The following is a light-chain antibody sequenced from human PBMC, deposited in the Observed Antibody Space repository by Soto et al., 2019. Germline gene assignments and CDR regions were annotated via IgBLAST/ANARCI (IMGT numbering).Light chain of an antibody. J-gene: IGKJ2*01. CDR1: QSLTSSY. CDR3: QQYESSPPSYT. V-gene: IGKV3-20*01. CDR2: GAS. Sequence: EIVLTQSPGTLSLSPGERATLSCRASQSLTSSYLAWYQQKPGQAPRLLIYGASSRATGIPDRFSGSGSGTDFTITISRLEPEDFAVYYWQQYESSPPSYTFGQGTKLEIK.